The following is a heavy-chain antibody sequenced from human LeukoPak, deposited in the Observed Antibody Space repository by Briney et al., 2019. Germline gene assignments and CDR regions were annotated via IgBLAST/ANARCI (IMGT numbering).Heavy chain of an antibody. Sequence: ASVKVSCKASGYTFTSYGISWVRQAPGQGLEWMGWISAYNGNTNYAQKLQGRVTMTTDTSTSTAYMELRSPRSDDTAVYYCATGTNYYDSSGYYPDAFDIWGQGTMVTVSS. CDR1: GYTFTSYG. CDR3: ATGTNYYDSSGYYPDAFDI. J-gene: IGHJ3*02. V-gene: IGHV1-18*01. CDR2: ISAYNGNT. D-gene: IGHD3-22*01.